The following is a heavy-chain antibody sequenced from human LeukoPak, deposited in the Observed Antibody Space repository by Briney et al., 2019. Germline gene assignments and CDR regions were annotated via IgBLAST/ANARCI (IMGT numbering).Heavy chain of an antibody. CDR3: ARRDDSSGYHKIFDY. CDR1: GGSISTYNW. D-gene: IGHD3-22*01. J-gene: IGHJ4*02. V-gene: IGHV4-4*02. CDR2: IFYSGSI. Sequence: SETLSLTCAVSGGSISTYNWWSWVRQPPGKGLEWIGEIFYSGSINYNPSLKSRVTISVDTSKNQFSLKLSSVTAADTAVYYCARRDDSSGYHKIFDYWGPGTLVTVSS.